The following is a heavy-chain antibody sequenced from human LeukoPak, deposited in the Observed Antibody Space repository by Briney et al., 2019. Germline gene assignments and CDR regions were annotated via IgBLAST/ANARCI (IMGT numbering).Heavy chain of an antibody. CDR3: ARHLTYYYDSSGYYFNWFDP. CDR1: GGSISSSSYY. D-gene: IGHD3-22*01. Sequence: SETLSLTCTVSGGSISSSSYYWGWIRQPPGKGLEWIGSIYYSGSTYYNPSLRSRVTISVDTSKNQFSLKLSSVTAADTAVYYCARHLTYYYDSSGYYFNWFDPWGQGTLVTVSS. V-gene: IGHV4-39*01. CDR2: IYYSGST. J-gene: IGHJ5*02.